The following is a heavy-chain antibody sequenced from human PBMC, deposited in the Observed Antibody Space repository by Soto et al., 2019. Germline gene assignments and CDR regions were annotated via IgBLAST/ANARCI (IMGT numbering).Heavy chain of an antibody. CDR1: GYTFTSYG. D-gene: IGHD3-3*01. Sequence: ASVKVSCKASGYTFTSYGISWVRQAPGQGLEWMGWISAYNGNTNYAQKLQGRVTMTTDTSTSTAYMELRSLRSDDTAVYYCARGGRAYDFWSGYYTVYNWFDPWGQGTLVTAPQ. CDR3: ARGGRAYDFWSGYYTVYNWFDP. V-gene: IGHV1-18*01. CDR2: ISAYNGNT. J-gene: IGHJ5*02.